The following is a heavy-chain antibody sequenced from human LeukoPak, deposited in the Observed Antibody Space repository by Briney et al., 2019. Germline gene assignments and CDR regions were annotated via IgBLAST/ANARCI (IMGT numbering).Heavy chain of an antibody. V-gene: IGHV3-7*04. CDR1: GFTFNSHW. J-gene: IGHJ4*02. Sequence: PGGSLRLSCAASGFTFNSHWMTWVRQAPGKGLEWVANIKQDGSDQYYVGSVKGRFTISRDNAKNSLYMQMNNLRDEDTAVYYCARKAYDSDCFDFWGQGTLVTVSS. CDR3: ARKAYDSDCFDF. CDR2: IKQDGSDQ. D-gene: IGHD2-21*01.